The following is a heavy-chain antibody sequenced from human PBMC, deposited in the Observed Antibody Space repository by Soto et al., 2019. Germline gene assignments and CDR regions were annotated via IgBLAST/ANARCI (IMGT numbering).Heavy chain of an antibody. Sequence: QVQLVQSGAEVKKPGSSVKVSGKASGGTFSSYTISWVRQAPGQGLEWMGRIIPILGIANYGQKFQGRVTITADKSTSPAYMELSSLRSEDTAVYYCARADYGDYVGNDCWGQGTLVTVSS. J-gene: IGHJ4*02. CDR1: GGTFSSYT. CDR2: IIPILGIA. CDR3: ARADYGDYVGNDC. V-gene: IGHV1-69*02. D-gene: IGHD4-17*01.